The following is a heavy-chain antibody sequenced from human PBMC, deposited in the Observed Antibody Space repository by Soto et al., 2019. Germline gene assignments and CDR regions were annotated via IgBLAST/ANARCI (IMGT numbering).Heavy chain of an antibody. D-gene: IGHD5-12*01. CDR2: ISGSGGST. CDR3: AKGGYGKPFDY. V-gene: IGHV3-23*01. Sequence: EVQLLESGGGLVQPGGSLRLSCPASGFTFSSYAMIWVRQAPGKGLEWVSGISGSGGSTYYADSVKGRFTISRDNYKNTLYLQMNGLRTEETAVYYCAKGGYGKPFDYWGQGTLVTVSS. J-gene: IGHJ4*02. CDR1: GFTFSSYA.